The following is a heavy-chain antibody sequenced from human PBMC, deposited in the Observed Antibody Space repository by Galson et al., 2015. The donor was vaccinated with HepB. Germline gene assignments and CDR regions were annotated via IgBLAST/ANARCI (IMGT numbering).Heavy chain of an antibody. D-gene: IGHD3-16*01. V-gene: IGHV3-30*19. Sequence: SLILSCAASGFSFSHYPMHWVRQAPGKGLEWVTFISYDGDNKTYADSVKGQFTISRDDSKNTLYLQMNALRADDSAVYFCARGGSDEQLDHWGQGTLVTVSS. CDR1: GFSFSHYP. CDR3: ARGGSDEQLDH. CDR2: ISYDGDNK. J-gene: IGHJ4*02.